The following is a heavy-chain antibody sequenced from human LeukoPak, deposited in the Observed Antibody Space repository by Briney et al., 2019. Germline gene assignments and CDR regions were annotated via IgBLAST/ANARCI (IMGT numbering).Heavy chain of an antibody. CDR2: IYYSGTT. CDR3: AREKDGYNTGDFDY. CDR1: GGSISSYY. Sequence: SETLSLTCTVSGGSISSYYWSWIRQPPGKGLEWIGYIYYSGTTNYNPSLKSRVTIFVDTSKNQFSLNLSSVTAADTAVYYCAREKDGYNTGDFDYWGRGTLVTVSS. V-gene: IGHV4-59*12. J-gene: IGHJ4*02. D-gene: IGHD5-24*01.